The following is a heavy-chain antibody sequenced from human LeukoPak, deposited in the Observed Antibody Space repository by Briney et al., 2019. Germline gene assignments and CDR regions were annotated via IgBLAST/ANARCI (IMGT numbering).Heavy chain of an antibody. CDR2: IKQDGSEK. J-gene: IGHJ4*02. V-gene: IGHV3-7*01. CDR1: GFTFSSYW. CDR3: MVTHPQHYYFDY. D-gene: IGHD2-21*02. Sequence: GGSLRLSRAASGFTFSSYWMTWVRQAPGKGLEWVANIKQDGSEKYYVDSVKGRFTISRDNAKNSLSLHMNSLRAEDTAVYRCMVTHPQHYYFDYWGQGTLVTVSS.